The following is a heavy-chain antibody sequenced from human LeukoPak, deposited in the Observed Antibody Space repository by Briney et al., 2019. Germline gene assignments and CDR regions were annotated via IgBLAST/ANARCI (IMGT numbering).Heavy chain of an antibody. D-gene: IGHD3-10*01. CDR1: GYTFTGYY. CDR2: INPNSGGT. CDR3: ARGASDYGSGSYFDY. Sequence: ASVKVSCKASGYTFTGYYMHWVRQAPGQGLEWMGWINPNSGGTNYAQKFQGRVTMTRDTSISTVYMELSSLRSEDTAVYYCARGASDYGSGSYFDYWGQGTLVTVSS. V-gene: IGHV1-2*02. J-gene: IGHJ4*02.